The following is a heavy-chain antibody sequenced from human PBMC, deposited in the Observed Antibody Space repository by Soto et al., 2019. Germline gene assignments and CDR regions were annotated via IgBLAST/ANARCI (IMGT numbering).Heavy chain of an antibody. CDR2: IHNSGST. Sequence: QVQLQESGPGLVKPSQTLSLTCLVSGASVSGDGSYCSWIRQHPGKGLEFIGYIHNSGSTYSNPYLENRVAMSIDTSQNQFSLRLSSVTAADSAVYFCARDLGSEQWFFDNWGQGILVTFSS. J-gene: IGHJ4*02. V-gene: IGHV4-31*03. CDR3: ARDLGSEQWFFDN. D-gene: IGHD6-19*01. CDR1: GASVSGDGSY.